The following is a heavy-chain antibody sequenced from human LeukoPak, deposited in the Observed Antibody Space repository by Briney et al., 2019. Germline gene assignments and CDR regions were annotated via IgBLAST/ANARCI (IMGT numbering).Heavy chain of an antibody. CDR3: ARGRYCSGGSCSTKAFRRAPFDY. D-gene: IGHD2-15*01. CDR2: SNHSGST. V-gene: IGHV4-34*01. Sequence: PSETLSLTCAVYGGSFSGYYWSWIRQPPGKGLEWIGESNHSGSTNYNPSLKSRVTVSVDTSKNQFSLKLSSVTAADTAVYYCARGRYCSGGSCSTKAFRRAPFDYWGQGTLVTVSS. CDR1: GGSFSGYY. J-gene: IGHJ4*02.